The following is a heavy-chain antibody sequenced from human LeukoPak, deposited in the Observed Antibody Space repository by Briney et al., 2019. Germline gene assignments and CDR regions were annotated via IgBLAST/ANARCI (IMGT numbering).Heavy chain of an antibody. D-gene: IGHD3-16*02. CDR3: ANLLTPYDYVWGSYRTFDY. CDR2: ISGSGGST. CDR1: GFTFSSYA. J-gene: IGHJ4*02. Sequence: PGGSLRLSCAASGFTFSSYAMSWVRQAPGKGLEWVSAISGSGGSTYYADSVKGRFTISRDNSKNTLYLQMNSLRAEDTAVYYCANLLTPYDYVWGSYRTFDYWGQGTLVTVSP. V-gene: IGHV3-23*01.